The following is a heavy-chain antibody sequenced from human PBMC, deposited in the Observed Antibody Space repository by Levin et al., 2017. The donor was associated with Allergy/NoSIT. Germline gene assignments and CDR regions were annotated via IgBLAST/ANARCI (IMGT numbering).Heavy chain of an antibody. CDR2: ISYDGSNK. V-gene: IGHV3-30*04. D-gene: IGHD3-3*01. J-gene: IGHJ4*02. CDR1: GFTFSSYA. CDR3: ARGLILEWLLIALDY. Sequence: GESLKISCAASGFTFSSYAMHWVRQAPGKGLEWVAVISYDGSNKYYADSVKGRFTISRDNSKNTLYLQVNSLRAEDTAVYYCARGLILEWLLIALDYWGQGTLVTVSS.